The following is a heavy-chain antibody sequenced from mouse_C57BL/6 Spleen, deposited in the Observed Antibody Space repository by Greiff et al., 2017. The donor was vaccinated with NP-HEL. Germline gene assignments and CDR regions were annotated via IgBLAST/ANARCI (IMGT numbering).Heavy chain of an antibody. D-gene: IGHD1-1*01. CDR2: IYPGDGDT. CDR3: ARGDYYGSSSDY. CDR1: GYAFSSYW. Sequence: VQLQQSGAELVKPGASVKISCKASGYAFSSYWMNWVKQRPGKGLEWIGQIYPGDGDTNYNGKFKGKATLTADKSSSTAYMQLSSLTSEDSAVDFCARGDYYGSSSDYWGQGTTLTVSS. J-gene: IGHJ2*01. V-gene: IGHV1-80*01.